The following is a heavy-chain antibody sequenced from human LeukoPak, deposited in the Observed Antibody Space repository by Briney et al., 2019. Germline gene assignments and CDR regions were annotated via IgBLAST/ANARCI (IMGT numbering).Heavy chain of an antibody. J-gene: IGHJ4*02. Sequence: GGSLRLSCAASGFTFSSYAMSWVRQAPGKRLEWVSAISGSGGSTYYADSVKGRFTISRDNSKNTLYLQMNSLRAEDTAVYYCVKGTQYIWFGELLDYWGQGTLVTVSS. CDR1: GFTFSSYA. V-gene: IGHV3-23*01. CDR2: ISGSGGST. CDR3: VKGTQYIWFGELLDY. D-gene: IGHD3-10*01.